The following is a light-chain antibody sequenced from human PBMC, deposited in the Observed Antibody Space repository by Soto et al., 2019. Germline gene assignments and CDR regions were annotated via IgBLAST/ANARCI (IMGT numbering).Light chain of an antibody. J-gene: IGLJ2*01. CDR1: KLGDKY. CDR3: QAWDSSTLV. CDR2: QDS. V-gene: IGLV3-1*01. Sequence: SYELTQPPSVSVSPGQTASITCSGDKLGDKYACLYQQKPGQSPVLVIYQDSKRPSGIPERFSGSNAGNTAPLTISGTQAMDEADYYCQAWDSSTLVFGGGTKLTVL.